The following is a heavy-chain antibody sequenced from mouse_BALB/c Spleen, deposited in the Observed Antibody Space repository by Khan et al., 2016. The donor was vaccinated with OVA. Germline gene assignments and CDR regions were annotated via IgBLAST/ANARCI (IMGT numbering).Heavy chain of an antibody. CDR2: ISYSGNT. D-gene: IGHD2-4*01. Sequence: VQLKESGPGLVKPSQSLSLTCTVTGYSITSEFAWNWIRQFPGNKLEWMGYISYSGNTRYNPSLKSLISITRDPSRNQFFLQLNSVTTEDTATDYGARKDYYDYDPFPYGGQGTLVTVSA. CDR3: ARKDYYDYDPFPY. CDR1: GYSITSEFA. J-gene: IGHJ3*01. V-gene: IGHV3-2*02.